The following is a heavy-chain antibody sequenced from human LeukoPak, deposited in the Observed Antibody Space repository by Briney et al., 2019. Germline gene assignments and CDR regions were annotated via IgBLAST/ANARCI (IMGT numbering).Heavy chain of an antibody. D-gene: IGHD5-18*01. CDR1: GFTFDDYA. CDR2: ISGDGGRT. CDR3: AKDLGYSYGYFSYYGMDV. J-gene: IGHJ6*02. Sequence: GGSLRLSCAASGFTFDDYAMHWVRQAPGKGLEWVSLISGDGGRTYYADYVKGRFTISRDNSKNSLYLQMNSLRTEDTALYYCAKDLGYSYGYFSYYGMDVWGQGTTVTVSS. V-gene: IGHV3-43*02.